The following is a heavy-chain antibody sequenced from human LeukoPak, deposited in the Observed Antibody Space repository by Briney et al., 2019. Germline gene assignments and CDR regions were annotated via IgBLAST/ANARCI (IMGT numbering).Heavy chain of an antibody. V-gene: IGHV3-66*02. J-gene: IGHJ4*02. CDR2: VYSGGST. D-gene: IGHD1-26*01. CDR3: ARDLGWDNTTSFHF. Sequence: PGGSLRLSCVASGFSTYSNYMSWVRQPPGKGLEWVSVVYSGGSTNHAESVRGRFIVSRDLSRNTIYLQMNDLRPEDTAVYYCARDLGWDNTTSFHFWGQGVLVTVSS. CDR1: GFSTYSNY.